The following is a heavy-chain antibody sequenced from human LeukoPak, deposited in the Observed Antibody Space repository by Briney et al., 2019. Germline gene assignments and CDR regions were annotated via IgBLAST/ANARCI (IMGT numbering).Heavy chain of an antibody. CDR2: ISSSGSTI. CDR3: ARDPGIYCSGGSCYSLAYFDY. V-gene: IGHV3-48*03. Sequence: GGSLRLSCAASGFTFSSYEMNWVRQAPGKGLEWVSYISSSGSTIYYADSVKGRFTISRDNAKNSLYLQMNSLRAEDTAVYYCARDPGIYCSGGSCYSLAYFDYWGQGTLVTVSS. CDR1: GFTFSSYE. J-gene: IGHJ4*02. D-gene: IGHD2-15*01.